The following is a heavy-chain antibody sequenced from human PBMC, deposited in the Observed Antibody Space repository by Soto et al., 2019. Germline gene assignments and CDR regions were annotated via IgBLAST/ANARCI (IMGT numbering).Heavy chain of an antibody. CDR1: GFTFSSYG. CDR3: ARQDIEKSAMVEY. Sequence: QVQLVESGGGVVQPGRSLRLSCAASGFTFSSYGMHWVRQAPGKGLEWAAGISNDGNSKYYADSVKGRFTISRDNSKNTLYLQINSLRAEDTAVYYCARQDIEKSAMVEYWGQGTLVTVSS. V-gene: IGHV3-30*03. D-gene: IGHD5-18*01. CDR2: ISNDGNSK. J-gene: IGHJ4*02.